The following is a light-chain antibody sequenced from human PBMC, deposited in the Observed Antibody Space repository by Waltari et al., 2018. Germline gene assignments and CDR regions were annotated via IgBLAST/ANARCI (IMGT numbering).Light chain of an antibody. J-gene: IGKJ2*01. Sequence: EIVLTQSPGTLSLSPGERATLSCRASQSVSSSYLGWYQQKPGQAPRLLIDGASSRATGIPDRFSGSGSGTDFTLTIGRLEPEDSAVYYCQQFGSSPGTFGQGTKLEIK. CDR1: QSVSSSY. CDR3: QQFGSSPGT. V-gene: IGKV3-20*01. CDR2: GAS.